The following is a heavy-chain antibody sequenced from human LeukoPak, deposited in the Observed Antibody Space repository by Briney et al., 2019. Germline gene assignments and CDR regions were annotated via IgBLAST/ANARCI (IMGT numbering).Heavy chain of an antibody. Sequence: GGSLRLSCAASGFTFSSYSMNWVRQAPGKGLKWVSSISSSSSYIYYADSVKGRFTISRDNAKNSLYLQMNSLRAEDTAVYYCARDVCSSTSCYAFDYWGQGTLVTVSS. CDR2: ISSSSSYI. CDR1: GFTFSSYS. J-gene: IGHJ4*02. CDR3: ARDVCSSTSCYAFDY. D-gene: IGHD2-2*01. V-gene: IGHV3-21*01.